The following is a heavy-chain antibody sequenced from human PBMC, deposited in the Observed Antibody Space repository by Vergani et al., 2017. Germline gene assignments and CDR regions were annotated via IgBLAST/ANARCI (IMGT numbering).Heavy chain of an antibody. J-gene: IGHJ6*02. Sequence: EVQLLESGGDLVQPGGSLRLSCTASGISFSNYTINWVRQAPGKGLEWVASISSSSAYIDYVDSIKGRFTISRDNAKRSVFLQMNSLRAEDTAVYYCARTGEWMRSNNGPPDYVFALDVWGQGTTVIVSS. V-gene: IGHV3-21*01. CDR3: ARTGEWMRSNNGPPDYVFALDV. D-gene: IGHD3-10*01. CDR2: ISSSSAYI. CDR1: GISFSNYT.